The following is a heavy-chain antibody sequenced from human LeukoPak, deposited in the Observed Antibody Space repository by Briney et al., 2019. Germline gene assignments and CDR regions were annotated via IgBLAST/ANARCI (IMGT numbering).Heavy chain of an antibody. J-gene: IGHJ4*02. Sequence: GGSLRLSCAASGFTFSSYWMHWVRQAPGKGLVWVSRINSDGSSTSYADSVKGRFTISRDNAKNTLYLQMNSLRAEDTAVYYCARGNDFWSGYYRAPDYWGQRTLVTVSS. D-gene: IGHD3-3*01. CDR1: GFTFSSYW. CDR3: ARGNDFWSGYYRAPDY. V-gene: IGHV3-74*01. CDR2: INSDGSST.